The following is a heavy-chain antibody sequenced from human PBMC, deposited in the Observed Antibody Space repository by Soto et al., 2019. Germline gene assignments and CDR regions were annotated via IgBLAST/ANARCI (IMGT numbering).Heavy chain of an antibody. V-gene: IGHV1-18*01. CDR1: GYTFTSYG. CDR2: ISAYNGNT. D-gene: IGHD3-22*01. J-gene: IGHJ4*02. Sequence: QVQLVQSGAEVKKPGASVKISCKASGYTFTSYGISWVRQAPGQGLEWMGWISAYNGNTNYAQKLQGRVTMTTDTSTSTAYMELRSLRSDDTAVYYCAREGPYYYDSSGSTFFDYWGQGTLVTVSS. CDR3: AREGPYYYDSSGSTFFDY.